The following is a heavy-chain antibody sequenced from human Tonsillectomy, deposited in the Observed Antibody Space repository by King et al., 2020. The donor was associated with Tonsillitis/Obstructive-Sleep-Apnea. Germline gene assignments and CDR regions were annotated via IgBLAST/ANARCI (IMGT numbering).Heavy chain of an antibody. D-gene: IGHD2-15*01. V-gene: IGHV3-43*01. CDR1: GFTFDDYT. CDR2: IIWDGSGT. J-gene: IGHJ4*02. Sequence: VQLVESGGVVVQPGGSLRLSCAASGFTFDDYTMHWVLQAPWKGLEWFFLIIWDGSGTYYADSGKGRFTISSDKSKNSLYLQMNSLRTEDTALYYCAKDHCSGGSCYGPVGYWGQGTLVTVSS. CDR3: AKDHCSGGSCYGPVGY.